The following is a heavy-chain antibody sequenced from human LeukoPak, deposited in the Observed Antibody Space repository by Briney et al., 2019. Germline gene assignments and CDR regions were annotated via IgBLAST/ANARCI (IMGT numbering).Heavy chain of an antibody. CDR2: IYYSGST. Sequence: TSETLSLTCTVSGGSISSYYWSWIRQPPGKGLEWIGYIYYSGSTNYNPSLKSRVTISVDTSKNQFSLKLSSVTAADTAVYYCARERGYCSSTSCPFDYWGQGTLVTVPS. CDR1: GGSISSYY. V-gene: IGHV4-59*01. CDR3: ARERGYCSSTSCPFDY. D-gene: IGHD2-2*01. J-gene: IGHJ4*02.